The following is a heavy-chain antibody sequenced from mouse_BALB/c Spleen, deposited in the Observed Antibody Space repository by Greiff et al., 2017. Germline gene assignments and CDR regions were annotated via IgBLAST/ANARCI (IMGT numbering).Heavy chain of an antibody. D-gene: IGHD1-1*01. CDR1: GFSLTSYG. Sequence: VKLQESGPGLVAPSQCLSITCTVSGFSLTSYGVHWVRQPPGKGLEWLGVIWAGGSTNYNSALMSRLSISTDNSKSQVFLKMNSLQTDDTAMYYCARDKGDYSSSFLCWYFDVWGEGTTVTVSS. CDR2: IWAGGST. V-gene: IGHV2-9*02. J-gene: IGHJ1*01. CDR3: ARDKGDYSSSFLCWYFDV.